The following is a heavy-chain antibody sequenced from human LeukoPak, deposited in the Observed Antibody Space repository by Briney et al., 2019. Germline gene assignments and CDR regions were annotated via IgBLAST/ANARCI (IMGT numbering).Heavy chain of an antibody. J-gene: IGHJ6*02. CDR2: IYYSGST. CDR1: GGSISSAGNY. Sequence: SETLSLTCSVSGGSISSAGNYWTWLRHHPGKGLEWVGYIYYSGSTYYNPSLESRVTISVDTSKSQFSLKLNSVTAADTAVYYCARARQVVRYGMDVWGQGTTVTVSS. CDR3: ARARQVVRYGMDV. V-gene: IGHV4-31*03. D-gene: IGHD2-15*01.